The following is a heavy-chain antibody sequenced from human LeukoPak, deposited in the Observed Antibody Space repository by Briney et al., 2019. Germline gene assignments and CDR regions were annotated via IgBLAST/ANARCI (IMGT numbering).Heavy chain of an antibody. CDR3: ARVSRVDYGDYHDAFDI. V-gene: IGHV3-21*01. J-gene: IGHJ3*02. CDR2: ISSSSSYI. Sequence: GGSLRLSCAASGFTFSSYSMNWVRQAPGKGLEWVSSISSSSSYIYYADSVKGRFTISRDNSKNTLYLQMNSLRAEDTAVYYCARVSRVDYGDYHDAFDIWGQGTMVTVSS. CDR1: GFTFSSYS. D-gene: IGHD4-17*01.